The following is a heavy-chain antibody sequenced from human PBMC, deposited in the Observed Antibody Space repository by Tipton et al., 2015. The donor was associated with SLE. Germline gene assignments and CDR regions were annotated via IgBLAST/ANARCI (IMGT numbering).Heavy chain of an antibody. CDR3: AKGGDSGGYGNL. CDR2: IYTGGST. J-gene: IGHJ4*02. Sequence: SLRLSCAASGFTFSSSAMNWVRQAPGKGLEWVSLIYTGGSTYYTDSVKGRFTISRDNSKNTLYLQMNSLRAEDTAVYYCAKGGDSGGYGNLWGQGTLVTVSS. CDR1: GFTFSSSA. V-gene: IGHV3-23*03. D-gene: IGHD3-22*01.